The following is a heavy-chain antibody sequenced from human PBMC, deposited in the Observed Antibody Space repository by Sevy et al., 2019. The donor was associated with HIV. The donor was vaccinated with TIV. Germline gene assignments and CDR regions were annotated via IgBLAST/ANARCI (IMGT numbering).Heavy chain of an antibody. D-gene: IGHD3-10*01. CDR1: GFTFNSYT. J-gene: IGHJ3*01. V-gene: IGHV3-21*01. Sequence: GRSLRLSCTASGFTFNSYTMNWVRQAPGKGLEWVSSISFSNNYIYYADSVKGRFTISRDNARNSLFLQMNSLRVEDTALYYCARPYGSGSWDAFDLWGRGTLVTVSS. CDR3: ARPYGSGSWDAFDL. CDR2: ISFSNNYI.